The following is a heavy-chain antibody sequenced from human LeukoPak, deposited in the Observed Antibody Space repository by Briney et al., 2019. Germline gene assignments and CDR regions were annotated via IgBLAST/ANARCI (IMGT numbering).Heavy chain of an antibody. Sequence: PSETLSLTCTVSGGSISSHYWSWIRQPPGKGLEWIGYIYYSGSTNYNPSLKSRVTISVDTSKNQFSLKLSSVTAADTAVYYCARESGYSYGYQFWFDPWGQGTLVTASS. CDR3: ARESGYSYGYQFWFDP. CDR1: GGSISSHY. V-gene: IGHV4-59*11. CDR2: IYYSGST. D-gene: IGHD5-18*01. J-gene: IGHJ5*02.